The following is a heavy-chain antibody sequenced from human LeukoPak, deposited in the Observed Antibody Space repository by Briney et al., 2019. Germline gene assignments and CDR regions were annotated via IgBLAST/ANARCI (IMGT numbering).Heavy chain of an antibody. CDR3: ARSRRGRGWYSGWFAP. D-gene: IGHD6-19*01. CDR2: IYYSGIT. V-gene: IGHV4-59*01. J-gene: IGHJ5*02. Sequence: SETLSLTCTVSVGAISSYYWSWIRHPPGKGLEWIGYIYYSGITNYNPSLKSRVTISVDTSKNQFSLKLSSVTAADTAVYYCARSRRGRGWYSGWFAPWGQGTLVTVSS. CDR1: VGAISSYY.